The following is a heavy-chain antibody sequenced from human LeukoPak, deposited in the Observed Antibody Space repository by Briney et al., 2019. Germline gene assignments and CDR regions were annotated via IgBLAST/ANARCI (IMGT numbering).Heavy chain of an antibody. CDR3: AKVKYGSGSYLGNDY. J-gene: IGHJ4*02. V-gene: IGHV3-23*01. Sequence: GGSLRLSCAASGFTFSSYAMSWVRQAPGKGLEWVSGISGGGDSTNYADSVKGRFTISRDNSKNILYLQMNSLRAEDTALYYCAKVKYGSGSYLGNDYWGQGTLVTVSS. CDR2: ISGGGDST. CDR1: GFTFSSYA. D-gene: IGHD3-10*01.